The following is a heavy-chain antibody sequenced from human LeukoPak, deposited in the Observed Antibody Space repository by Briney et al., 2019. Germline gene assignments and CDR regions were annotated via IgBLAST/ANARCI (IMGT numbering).Heavy chain of an antibody. J-gene: IGHJ3*02. D-gene: IGHD3-9*01. CDR3: KQKTAYEILTGYPNDAFDI. CDR1: GFTFSSYA. Sequence: GGSLRLSCAASGFTFSSYAMSWVRQAPGKGLEWVSAISGSGGSTYYADSVKGRFTISRDNSKNTLYLQMNSLRAEDTAVFFFKQKTAYEILTGYPNDAFDIWGQGTMVTVSS. CDR2: ISGSGGST. V-gene: IGHV3-23*01.